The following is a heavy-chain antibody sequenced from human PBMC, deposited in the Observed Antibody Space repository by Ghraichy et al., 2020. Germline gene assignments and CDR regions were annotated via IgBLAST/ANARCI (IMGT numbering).Heavy chain of an antibody. D-gene: IGHD1-7*01. J-gene: IGHJ4*02. CDR2: ISSSSSYI. V-gene: IGHV3-21*01. CDR3: ASNWNYGGIDY. Sequence: GGSLRLSCAASGFTFSSYSMNWVRQAPGKGLEWVSSISSSSSYIYYADSVKGRFTISRDNAKNSLYLQMNSLRAEDTAVYYCASNWNYGGIDYWGQGTLVTVSS. CDR1: GFTFSSYS.